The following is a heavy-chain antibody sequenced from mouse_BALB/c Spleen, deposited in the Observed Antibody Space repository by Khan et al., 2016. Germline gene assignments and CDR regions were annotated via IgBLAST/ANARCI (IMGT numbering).Heavy chain of an antibody. CDR2: ISYSGST. Sequence: EVQLQESGPGLVKPSQSLSLTCTVTGYSITSDYAWNWIRQFPGNKLEWMGYISYSGSTSYNPSLKSRISITRDTSKNQFFLQLNSVTTEDTATYYCARRNGNYEGNAMDYWGQGTSVTVSS. V-gene: IGHV3-2*02. D-gene: IGHD2-1*01. CDR3: ARRNGNYEGNAMDY. CDR1: GYSITSDYA. J-gene: IGHJ4*01.